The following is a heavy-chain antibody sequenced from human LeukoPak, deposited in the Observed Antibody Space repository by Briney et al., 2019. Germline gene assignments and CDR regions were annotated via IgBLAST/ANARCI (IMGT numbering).Heavy chain of an antibody. CDR2: IYYSGST. V-gene: IGHV4-39*01. CDR1: GGSIISSSYY. CDR3: ARRDSSGVVPRWDY. J-gene: IGHJ4*02. D-gene: IGHD6-25*01. Sequence: PSETLSLTCTVSGGSIISSSYYWGWIRQPPGKGLEWIGSIYYSGSTYYNPSLKSRVTISVDTSKNRFSLKLRSVTAADTAVYYCARRDSSGVVPRWDYWGQGTLVTVSS.